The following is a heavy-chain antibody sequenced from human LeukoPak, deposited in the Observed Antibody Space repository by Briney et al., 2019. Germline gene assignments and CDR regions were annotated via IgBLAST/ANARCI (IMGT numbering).Heavy chain of an antibody. J-gene: IGHJ4*02. V-gene: IGHV4-34*01. Sequence: WGSLSLTCAVYGGSFSGYALSWIRQPPGKGLEWIGAINHSGGTNYYPSLKSRVTITVDTSKNQLPLQLSTVTGADTAVYYCARARSTRAAAGPPPFFYWGQGTLVTVSS. CDR1: GGSFSGYA. CDR2: INHSGGT. CDR3: ARARSTRAAAGPPPFFY. D-gene: IGHD6-13*01.